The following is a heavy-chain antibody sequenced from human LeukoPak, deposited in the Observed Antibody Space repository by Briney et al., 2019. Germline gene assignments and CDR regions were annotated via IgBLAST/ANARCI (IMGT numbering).Heavy chain of an antibody. CDR2: FDPEDGET. V-gene: IGHV1-24*01. CDR1: GYTLIELS. D-gene: IGHD1-14*01. Sequence: ASVKVSCKVSGYTLIELSMHWVRQAPGKGLEWKAGFDPEDGETIYAQKFQGRVTMTEDTSTDTAYMELSSLRSEGTAIYYCATITTTTDYWGQGTLVTVSS. CDR3: ATITTTTDY. J-gene: IGHJ4*02.